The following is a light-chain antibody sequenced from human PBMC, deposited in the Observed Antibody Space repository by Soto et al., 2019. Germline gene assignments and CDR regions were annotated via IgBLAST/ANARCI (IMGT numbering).Light chain of an antibody. CDR1: SRDVGYYNY. J-gene: IGLJ1*01. Sequence: HSALTQPPSASGSPGQSVTISCTGTSRDVGYYNYVAWYQQHPGKAPKLIIYEVNERPSGVPDRFSGSKAGNTASLTVFGLQPEDEADYYCSSYAGSDVFVFGTGTKLTVL. V-gene: IGLV2-8*01. CDR2: EVN. CDR3: SSYAGSDVFV.